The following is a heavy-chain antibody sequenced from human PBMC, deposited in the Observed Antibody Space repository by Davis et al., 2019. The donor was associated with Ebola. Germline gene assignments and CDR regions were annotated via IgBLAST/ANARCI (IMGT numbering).Heavy chain of an antibody. D-gene: IGHD1-7*01. CDR1: GFSFTSHW. J-gene: IGHJ4*02. CDR2: IYPDDSDT. CDR3: ARRSDWNFAFDY. Sequence: GGSLRLSCKGSGFSFTSHWIVWVRQLPGKGLEWVGIIYPDDSDTRYSTSFQGQVAISADKSISTAYLHWSSLKASDTAMYYCARRSDWNFAFDYWGQGTLVTVSS. V-gene: IGHV5-51*01.